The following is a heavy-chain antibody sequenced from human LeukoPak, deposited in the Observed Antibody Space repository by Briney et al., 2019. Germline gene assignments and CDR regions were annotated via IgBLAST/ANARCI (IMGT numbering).Heavy chain of an antibody. CDR2: IYYSGST. V-gene: IGHV4-39*01. CDR1: GGSISSSSYY. J-gene: IGHJ4*02. Sequence: SETLSLTCTVSGGSISSSSYYWGWIRLPPGKGLEWIGSIYYSGSTYYNPSLKSRVTISVDTSKNQFSLKLSSVTAADTAVYYCARLPVGVWGSYRYRYFDYWGQGTLVTVSS. D-gene: IGHD3-16*02. CDR3: ARLPVGVWGSYRYRYFDY.